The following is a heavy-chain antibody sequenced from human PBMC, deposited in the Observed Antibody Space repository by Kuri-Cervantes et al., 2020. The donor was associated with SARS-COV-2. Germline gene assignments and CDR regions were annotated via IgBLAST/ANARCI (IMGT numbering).Heavy chain of an antibody. CDR3: ARYGAVERDYYYYYGMDV. V-gene: IGHV3-66*01. CDR1: GFTVSSNY. D-gene: IGHD1-1*01. CDR2: IYSGGST. J-gene: IGHJ6*02. Sequence: GGSLRLSCAASGFTVSSNYMSWVRQAPGKGLEWVSVIYSGGSTYYADSVKGRFTISRDNSKNALYPQMNSLRAEDTAVYYCARYGAVERDYYYYYGMDVWGQGTTVTVSS.